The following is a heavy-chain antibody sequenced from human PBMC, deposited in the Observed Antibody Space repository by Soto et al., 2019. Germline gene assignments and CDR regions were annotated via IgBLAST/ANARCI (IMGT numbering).Heavy chain of an antibody. CDR2: IWYDGSNK. D-gene: IGHD6-19*01. V-gene: IGHV3-33*01. J-gene: IGHJ4*02. Sequence: QVQLVESGGGVVQPGRSLRLSCAASGFTFSSYGMHWVRQAPGKGLEWVAVIWYDGSNKYYADSVKGRFTISRDNSKNTLYLQMNSLRAEDTAVYYCARGNSSCWYYFDYWGQGTLVTVSS. CDR1: GFTFSSYG. CDR3: ARGNSSCWYYFDY.